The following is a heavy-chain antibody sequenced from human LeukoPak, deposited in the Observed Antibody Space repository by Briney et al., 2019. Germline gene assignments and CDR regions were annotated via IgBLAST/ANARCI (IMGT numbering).Heavy chain of an antibody. V-gene: IGHV4-30-2*01. Sequence: KPSETLSLTCAVSGGSISSGGYSWSWIRQPPGKGLEWIGYIYHSGSTYYNPSLKSRVTISVDRSKNQFSLKLSSVTAADTAVYYCARAGSSSRWLDPWGQGTLVTVSS. CDR3: ARAGSSSRWLDP. CDR2: IYHSGST. CDR1: GGSISSGGYS. D-gene: IGHD6-6*01. J-gene: IGHJ5*02.